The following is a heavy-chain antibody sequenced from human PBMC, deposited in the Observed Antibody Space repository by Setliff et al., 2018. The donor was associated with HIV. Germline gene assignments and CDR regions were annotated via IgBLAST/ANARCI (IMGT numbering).Heavy chain of an antibody. Sequence: GGSLRLSCTASGFTFSDAWMSWVRQAPGKGLEWVGRIKITTDGGTTDYAAPVKGRFTISRDDSKNTLYLQMNSLRAEDTAVYFCARDYIYGTRDAFDIWGQGTMVTVSS. J-gene: IGHJ3*02. CDR1: GFTFSDAW. CDR3: ARDYIYGTRDAFDI. D-gene: IGHD3-3*02. CDR2: IKITTDGGTT. V-gene: IGHV3-15*01.